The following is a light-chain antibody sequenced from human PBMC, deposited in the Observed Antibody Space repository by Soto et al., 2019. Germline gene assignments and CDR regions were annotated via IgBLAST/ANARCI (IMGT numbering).Light chain of an antibody. CDR1: QSVSSN. CDR3: QPYNNWPLT. J-gene: IGKJ4*01. V-gene: IGKV3-15*01. Sequence: EVVMTQSPATLSVSLGDRATLSCRASQSVSSNLAWYQQKPGQAPRLLIYGASTRATGVPARFSGSRSGPEFTLTINSLQSEDFAIYYCQPYNNWPLTFGGGTKVDIK. CDR2: GAS.